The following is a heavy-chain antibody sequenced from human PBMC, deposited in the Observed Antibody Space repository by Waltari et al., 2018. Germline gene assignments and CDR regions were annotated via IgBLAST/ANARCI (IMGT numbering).Heavy chain of an antibody. CDR1: GSTFTSSY. D-gene: IGHD1-1*01. V-gene: IGHV1-2*02. CDR3: ARETLPGNKIIDY. J-gene: IGHJ4*02. CDR2: INSNTGDS. Sequence: QVQLVQSGPEVKQPGASVRVSCKPSGSTFTSSYLPWVRQAPGQGLEWMAWINSNTGDSQSAQTFQGRVTVTKDTSLTTVYLELSGLRSDDTALYYCARETLPGNKIIDYWGQGTLVTVSS.